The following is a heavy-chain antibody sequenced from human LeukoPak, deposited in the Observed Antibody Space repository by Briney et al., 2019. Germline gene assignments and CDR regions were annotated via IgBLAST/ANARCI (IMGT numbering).Heavy chain of an antibody. CDR2: IIPIFGTA. J-gene: IGHJ4*02. CDR1: GGTFSSYA. D-gene: IGHD4-17*01. CDR3: ARDDYGDSRSSDY. V-gene: IGHV1-69*01. Sequence: ASVKVSCKASGGTFSSYAISWVRQAPGQGLEWMGGIIPIFGTANYAQKFQGRVTITADESTSTAYMELSSLRSEDTAVYYCARDDYGDSRSSDYWGQGTLVTVSS.